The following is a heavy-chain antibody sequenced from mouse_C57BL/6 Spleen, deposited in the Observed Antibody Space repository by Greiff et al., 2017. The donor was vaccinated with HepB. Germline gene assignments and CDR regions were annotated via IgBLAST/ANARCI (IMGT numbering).Heavy chain of an antibody. Sequence: VKLVESGPELVKPGASVKLSCKASGYTFTSYDINWVKQRPGQGLEWIGWIYPRDGSTKYNEKFKGKATLTVDTSSSTAYMELHSLTSEDSAVYFCAKVAFYSNYDYWGQGTTLTVSS. J-gene: IGHJ2*01. V-gene: IGHV1-85*01. D-gene: IGHD2-5*01. CDR1: GYTFTSYD. CDR2: IYPRDGST. CDR3: AKVAFYSNYDY.